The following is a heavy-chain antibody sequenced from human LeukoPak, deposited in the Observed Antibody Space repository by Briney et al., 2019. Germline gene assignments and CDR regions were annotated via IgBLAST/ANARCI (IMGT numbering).Heavy chain of an antibody. CDR3: ARVAMVRGVIISPSDY. CDR2: ISSSGSTI. Sequence: GGSLRLSCAASGFTFSDYYMSWIRQAPGKGLEWVSYISSSGSTIYYADSVKGRFTISRDNAKNSLYLQMNSLRAEDTAVYYCARVAMVRGVIISPSDYWGQGTLVTVSS. V-gene: IGHV3-11*01. CDR1: GFTFSDYY. D-gene: IGHD3-10*01. J-gene: IGHJ4*02.